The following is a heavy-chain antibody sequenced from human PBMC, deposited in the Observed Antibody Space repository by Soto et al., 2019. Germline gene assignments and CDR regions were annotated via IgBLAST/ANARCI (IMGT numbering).Heavy chain of an antibody. Sequence: VASVKVPCKASGGTFSTYAISWVRQAPGQGLEWMGGIIPIFGTANYAQKFQGRVTITADESTSTAYMELSSLRSEDTAVYYCARASGSSPHFDYWGQGTLVTVSS. CDR2: IIPIFGTA. J-gene: IGHJ4*02. CDR3: ARASGSSPHFDY. CDR1: GGTFSTYA. D-gene: IGHD1-26*01. V-gene: IGHV1-69*13.